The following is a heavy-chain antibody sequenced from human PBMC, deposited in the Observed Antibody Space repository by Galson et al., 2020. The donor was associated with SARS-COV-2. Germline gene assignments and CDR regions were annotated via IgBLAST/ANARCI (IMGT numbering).Heavy chain of an antibody. CDR3: AKDRKENSYSSLGYIYV. Sequence: GGSLRLSCAASGFTFSIYGIHWVRQAPGKGLEWVAFIRYDGSAKHYADSVKGRFTISRDNSKNMLYLQMSSLRAEDTAVYYCAKDRKENSYSSLGYIYVWGKGTTVTISS. V-gene: IGHV3-30*02. D-gene: IGHD4-4*01. J-gene: IGHJ6*03. CDR1: GFTFSIYG. CDR2: IRYDGSAK.